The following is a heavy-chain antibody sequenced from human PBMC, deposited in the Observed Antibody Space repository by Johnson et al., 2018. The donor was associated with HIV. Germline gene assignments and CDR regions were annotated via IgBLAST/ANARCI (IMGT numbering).Heavy chain of an antibody. D-gene: IGHD6-13*01. V-gene: IGHV3-20*04. CDR1: GFTFDDYG. J-gene: IGHJ3*02. Sequence: VQLVESGGGVVRPGGSLRLSCAASGFTFDDYGMSWVRQAPGKGLEWVSGINWNGGRTAYADSVKGRFTISRDNAKNSLYLQMNSLRAGDTAVYYCARAIAAAGAFDIWGQGTMVTVSS. CDR2: INWNGGRT. CDR3: ARAIAAAGAFDI.